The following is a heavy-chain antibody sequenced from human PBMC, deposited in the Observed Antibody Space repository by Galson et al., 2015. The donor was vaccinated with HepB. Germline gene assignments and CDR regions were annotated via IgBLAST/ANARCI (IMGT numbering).Heavy chain of an antibody. V-gene: IGHV1-69*13. CDR3: ARTYCSGGSCYSGVDY. J-gene: IGHJ4*02. CDR1: GYTFTSYG. CDR2: IIPIFGTA. Sequence: SVKVSCKASGYTFTSYGVSWVRQAPGQGLEWMGGIIPIFGTANYAQKFQGRVTITADESTSTAYMELSSLRSEDTAVYYCARTYCSGGSCYSGVDYWGQGTLVTVSS. D-gene: IGHD2-15*01.